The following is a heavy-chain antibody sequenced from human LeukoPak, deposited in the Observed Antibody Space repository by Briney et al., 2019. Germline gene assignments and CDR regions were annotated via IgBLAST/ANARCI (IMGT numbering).Heavy chain of an antibody. V-gene: IGHV5-51*01. CDR2: IYPGDSGT. Sequence: GESLKISCKGSGYSFTSYWIGWVRQMPGKGLEWMGIIYPGDSGTRYSPSFQGQVTISADKSISTAYLQWSSLKASDTAMYYCARRVVGSYAAYYFDYWGQGTLVTVSS. D-gene: IGHD1-26*01. CDR3: ARRVVGSYAAYYFDY. CDR1: GYSFTSYW. J-gene: IGHJ4*02.